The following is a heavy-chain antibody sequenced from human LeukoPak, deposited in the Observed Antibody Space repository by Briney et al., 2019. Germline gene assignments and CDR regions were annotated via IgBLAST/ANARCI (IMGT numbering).Heavy chain of an antibody. J-gene: IGHJ1*01. D-gene: IGHD3-22*01. Sequence: GGSLRLSCAASGFTFSNYGIHWVRQAPGQGLEWVAVISYDGSNKYYADSVKGRFTISRDNSRNTLYLQMNSLRAEDTVVYHCVKDVDGSGYNPTGYFQHWGQGTLVTVSS. CDR3: VKDVDGSGYNPTGYFQH. CDR1: GFTFSNYG. V-gene: IGHV3-30*18. CDR2: ISYDGSNK.